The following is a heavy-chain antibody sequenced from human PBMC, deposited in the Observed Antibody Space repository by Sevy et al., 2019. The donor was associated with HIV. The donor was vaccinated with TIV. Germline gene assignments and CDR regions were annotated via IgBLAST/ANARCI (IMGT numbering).Heavy chain of an antibody. V-gene: IGHV1-69*13. CDR3: ARLPGAVGPQP. CDR2: IIPIFGTA. Sequence: ASVKVSCKASGGTFSSYAISWVRQAPGQGLEWMGGIIPIFGTANYAQKFQGRVTMTADESTSTAYMELSSLRSEDTAVYCRARLPGAVGPQPWGQGTLVTVSS. CDR1: GGTFSSYA. J-gene: IGHJ5*02. D-gene: IGHD3-16*01.